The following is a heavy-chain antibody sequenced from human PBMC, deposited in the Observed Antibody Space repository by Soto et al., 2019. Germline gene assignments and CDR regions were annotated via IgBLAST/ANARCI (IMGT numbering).Heavy chain of an antibody. V-gene: IGHV3-23*01. Sequence: EVQLLESGGGLVQPGGSLRLSCAASGFTFRDYAMTWVRQAPGKGLEWGSAIGGAGSNIHYADSVEGRFTDSRDDSKNTLYLRMDSLRVEDTAVYYCEKDFVSRNGVYDPFDIWCPGTKVTVS. CDR1: GFTFRDYA. J-gene: IGHJ3*02. CDR3: EKDFVSRNGVYDPFDI. D-gene: IGHD3-16*01. CDR2: IGGAGSNI.